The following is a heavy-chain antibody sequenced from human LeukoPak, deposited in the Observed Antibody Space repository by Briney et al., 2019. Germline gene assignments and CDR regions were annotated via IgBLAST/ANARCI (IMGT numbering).Heavy chain of an antibody. CDR2: IIPILGIA. D-gene: IGHD3-3*01. Sequence: SVKASCKASGGTFSSYTISWVRQAPGQGLEWMGRIIPILGIANYAQKFQGRVTITADKSTSTAHMELSSLRSEDTAVYYCARDGPPYYHFWSGEAPYYYYMDVWGKGTTVTVSS. V-gene: IGHV1-69*04. J-gene: IGHJ6*03. CDR1: GGTFSSYT. CDR3: ARDGPPYYHFWSGEAPYYYYMDV.